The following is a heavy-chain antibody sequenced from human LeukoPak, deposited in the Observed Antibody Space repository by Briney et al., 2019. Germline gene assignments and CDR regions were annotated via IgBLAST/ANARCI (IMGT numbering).Heavy chain of an antibody. CDR2: ISAYNGNT. CDR3: ARDGVRRSLTVAPVY. V-gene: IGHV1-18*04. Sequence: ASVKVSCKASGYTFTSYGISWVRQAPGQGLEWMGLISAYNGNTNYAQKLQGRVTMTTDTSTSTAYMELRSLRSDDTAVYYCARDGVRRSLTVAPVYWGQGTLVTVSS. J-gene: IGHJ4*02. CDR1: GYTFTSYG. D-gene: IGHD6-19*01.